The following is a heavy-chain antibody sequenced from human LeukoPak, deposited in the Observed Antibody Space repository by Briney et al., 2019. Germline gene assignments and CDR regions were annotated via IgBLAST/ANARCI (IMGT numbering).Heavy chain of an antibody. Sequence: SGPTLAKPTQTLTLTCTFSGFSLSTSGVGVGWIRRPSRTARERLALIYWDDDTRYRPSLESRLTITKVTSKNQVVLTMTNTDPVDTATYYCAHRLIAAAVFDYWGQGTLVTVSS. V-gene: IGHV2-5*02. D-gene: IGHD6-13*01. CDR3: AHRLIAAAVFDY. CDR1: GFSLSTSGVG. CDR2: IYWDDDT. J-gene: IGHJ4*02.